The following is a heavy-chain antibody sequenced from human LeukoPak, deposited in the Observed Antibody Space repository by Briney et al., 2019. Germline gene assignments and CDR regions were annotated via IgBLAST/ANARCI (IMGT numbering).Heavy chain of an antibody. J-gene: IGHJ4*02. CDR1: GFTFSSYS. V-gene: IGHV3-48*01. Sequence: GGSLRLSCAASGFTFSSYSMNWVRQAPGKGLEWVSYISSTSTTIYYADSVKGRFTISRDNAKNSLHLQMNSLRAEDTAVYYCVLGRYYDSSGQTSAYWGQGTLVTVSS. D-gene: IGHD3-22*01. CDR2: ISSTSTTI. CDR3: VLGRYYDSSGQTSAY.